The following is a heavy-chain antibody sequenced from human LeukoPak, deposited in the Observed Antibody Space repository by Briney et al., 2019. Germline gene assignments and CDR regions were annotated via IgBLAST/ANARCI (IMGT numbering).Heavy chain of an antibody. CDR3: AKDGWAGTDY. CDR1: GGSISSGSYH. D-gene: IGHD6-19*01. Sequence: SETLSLTCTVSGGSISSGSYHWSWIRQPAGKGLEWIGRIYTSGGTNYNPSLKSRVIISVDTSKNQFSLKLSSVSAAETALHYCAKDGWAGTDYWGQGTLVTVSS. V-gene: IGHV4-61*02. J-gene: IGHJ4*02. CDR2: IYTSGGT.